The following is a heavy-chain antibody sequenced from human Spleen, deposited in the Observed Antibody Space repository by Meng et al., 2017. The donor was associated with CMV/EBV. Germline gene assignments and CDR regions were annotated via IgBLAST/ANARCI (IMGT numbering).Heavy chain of an antibody. Sequence: GGSLRLSCATSGFTFDDYGMHWVRQAPGKGLEWVSAISGSGGSTYYADSVKGRFTISRDNSKNTLYLQMNSLRAEDTAVYYCARVVVVAGKAFDIWGQGTMVTVSS. CDR2: ISGSGGST. D-gene: IGHD6-19*01. CDR1: GFTFDDYG. CDR3: ARVVVVAGKAFDI. J-gene: IGHJ3*02. V-gene: IGHV3-23*01.